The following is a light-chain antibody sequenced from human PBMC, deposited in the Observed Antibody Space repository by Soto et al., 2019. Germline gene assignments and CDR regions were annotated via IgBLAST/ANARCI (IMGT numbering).Light chain of an antibody. CDR1: QSVSSSY. J-gene: IGKJ1*01. V-gene: IGKV3-20*01. CDR2: GAS. CDR3: QQYGSSPRT. Sequence: EIVLTQSPGTLSLSPGESATLSCRASQSVSSSYLAWYQQKPGQAPRLLIYGASSRATGIPDRFSGSGSGTDSTLTISRLEPEEFAVYYCQQYGSSPRTFGQGTKVEIK.